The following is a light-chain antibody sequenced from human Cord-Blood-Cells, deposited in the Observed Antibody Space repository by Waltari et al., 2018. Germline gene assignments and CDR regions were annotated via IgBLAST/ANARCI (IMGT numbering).Light chain of an antibody. J-gene: IGKJ2*03. CDR3: QQRSNWYS. CDR2: DAS. CDR1: QSVSSY. V-gene: IGKV3-11*01. Sequence: EIVLPQSPATLHLSPGERATLSCRASQSVSSYLAWYQQKPGQAPRLLIYDASNRATGIPARFSGSGSGTDFTLTISSLEPEDFAVYYCQQRSNWYSFGQGTKLEIK.